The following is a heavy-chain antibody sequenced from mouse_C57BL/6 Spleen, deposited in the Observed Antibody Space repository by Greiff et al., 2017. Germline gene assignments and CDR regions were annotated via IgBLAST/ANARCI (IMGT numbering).Heavy chain of an antibody. Sequence: QVQLQQSGPELVKPGASVKISCKASGYAFSSSWMNWVKQRPGKGLEWIGRIYPGDGDTNYNGKFKGKATLTADKSSSTAYMQLSSLTSEDSAVYFCARTDYYGSPYFDYWGQGTTLTVSS. CDR2: IYPGDGDT. CDR1: GYAFSSSW. V-gene: IGHV1-82*01. J-gene: IGHJ2*01. CDR3: ARTDYYGSPYFDY. D-gene: IGHD1-1*01.